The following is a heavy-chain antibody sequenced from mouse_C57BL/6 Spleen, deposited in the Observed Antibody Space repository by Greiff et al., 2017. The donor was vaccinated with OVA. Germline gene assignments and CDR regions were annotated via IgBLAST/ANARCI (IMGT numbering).Heavy chain of an antibody. CDR2: ISDGGSYT. CDR1: GFTFSSYA. V-gene: IGHV5-4*01. D-gene: IGHD1-1*01. CDR3: AREGYYGSSYLFDY. J-gene: IGHJ2*01. Sequence: EVNVVESGGGLVKPGGSLKLSCAASGFTFSSYAMSWVRQTPEKRLEWVATISDGGSYTYYPDNVKGRFTISRDNAKNNLYLQMSHLKSEDTAMYYCAREGYYGSSYLFDYWGQGTTLTVSS.